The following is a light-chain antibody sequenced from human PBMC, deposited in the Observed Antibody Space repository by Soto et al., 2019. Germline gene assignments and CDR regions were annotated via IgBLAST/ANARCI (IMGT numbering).Light chain of an antibody. CDR3: SSYTSSSTRV. CDR2: EVS. V-gene: IGLV2-14*01. J-gene: IGLJ1*01. Sequence: QSALTQAASVSGSPGQSITISCTGTSSDVGGYNYVSWYQQHPGKAPKLMIYEVSHRPSGVSNCFSGSNSANTAFLTSSRLQDEDEADYYCSSYTSSSTRVFGTGTKLTVL. CDR1: SSDVGGYNY.